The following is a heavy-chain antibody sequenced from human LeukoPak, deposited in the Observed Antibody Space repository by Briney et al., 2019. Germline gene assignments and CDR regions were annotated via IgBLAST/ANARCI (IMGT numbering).Heavy chain of an antibody. D-gene: IGHD3-16*01. J-gene: IGHJ4*02. CDR1: GYTFTSYG. V-gene: IGHV1-18*01. CDR2: ISAYNGNT. CDR3: ARDGDIITFGGDYFDY. Sequence: GASVKVSCKASGYTFTSYGISWVRQAPGQGLEWMGWISAYNGNTNYAQKLQGRVTMTTDTSMSTAYMELRSLRSDDTAVYYCARDGDIITFGGDYFDYWGQGTLVTVSS.